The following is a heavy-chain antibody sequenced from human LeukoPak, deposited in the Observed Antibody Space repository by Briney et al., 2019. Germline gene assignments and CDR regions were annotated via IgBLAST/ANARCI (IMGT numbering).Heavy chain of an antibody. CDR3: ARVKSAIGAYYYDGSGYYYLDY. CDR1: GGSISSHY. CDR2: IHYSGST. Sequence: PSETLSLTCTVSGGSISSHYWSWIRQPPGKGLQWIGYIHYSGSTNWNPSLKSRVIISVDTSKNQFSLTLSPVTAADTAVYYCARVKSAIGAYYYDGSGYYYLDYWGQGTLVTVSS. J-gene: IGHJ4*02. V-gene: IGHV4-59*11. D-gene: IGHD3-22*01.